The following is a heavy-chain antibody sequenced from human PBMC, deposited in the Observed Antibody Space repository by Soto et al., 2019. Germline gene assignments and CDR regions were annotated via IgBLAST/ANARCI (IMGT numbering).Heavy chain of an antibody. CDR2: IIPKFGTT. D-gene: IGHD2-8*01. CDR1: GDTFSSYG. Sequence: QVQLVQSGAEVKKPGSSVKVSCKASGDTFSSYGISWVRQAPGQGLEFMGGIIPKFGTTKYAQKFRGRVTITADKSTSTAYMELSSLRSEETAIYYCARGDSTDCSSGVCSFFYNHDMDVWGQGTTVTVSS. CDR3: ARGDSTDCSSGVCSFFYNHDMDV. J-gene: IGHJ6*02. V-gene: IGHV1-69*06.